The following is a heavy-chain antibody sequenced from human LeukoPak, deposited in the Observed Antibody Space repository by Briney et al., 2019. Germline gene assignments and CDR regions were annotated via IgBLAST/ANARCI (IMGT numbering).Heavy chain of an antibody. D-gene: IGHD3-9*01. J-gene: IGHJ4*02. CDR1: GFTFSSYA. CDR3: AKDLLRYFDWLPRGGIDY. CDR2: ISGSGGST. Sequence: GGSLRLSCAASGFTFSSYAMSWVRQAPGKGLEWVSAISGSGGSTYYADSVKGRFTISRDNSKNTLYLQMNSLRAEDTAVYYCAKDLLRYFDWLPRGGIDYGGQGTLVTVSS. V-gene: IGHV3-23*01.